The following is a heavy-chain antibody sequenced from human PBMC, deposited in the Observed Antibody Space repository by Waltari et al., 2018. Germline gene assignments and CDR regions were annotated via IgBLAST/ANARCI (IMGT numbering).Heavy chain of an antibody. CDR2: INHSGST. CDR3: ARGVVVAATPRLPKRGWFDP. D-gene: IGHD2-15*01. V-gene: IGHV4-34*01. Sequence: QVQLQQWGAGLLKPSETLSLTCAVYGGSFSGYYWSWIRQPPGKGLEWIGEINHSGSTNYNPSLKSRVTISVDTSKNQFSLKLSSVTAADTAVYYCARGVVVAATPRLPKRGWFDPWGQGTLVIVSS. J-gene: IGHJ5*02. CDR1: GGSFSGYY.